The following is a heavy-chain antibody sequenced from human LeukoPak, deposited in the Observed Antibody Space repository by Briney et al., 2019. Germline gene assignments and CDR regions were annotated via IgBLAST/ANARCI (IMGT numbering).Heavy chain of an antibody. CDR1: GFIFGSYA. CDR2: ISDSGGRT. CDR3: AESIAANGTVY. J-gene: IGHJ4*02. Sequence: GGSLRLSCAASGFIFGSYAMNWVRQAPGKGLEWVSVISDSGGRTYYADSVKGRFTISRDNSKNTLFLQMSSLRAEDTAVYYCAESIAANGTVYWGQGTQVTVSS. V-gene: IGHV3-23*01. D-gene: IGHD6-13*01.